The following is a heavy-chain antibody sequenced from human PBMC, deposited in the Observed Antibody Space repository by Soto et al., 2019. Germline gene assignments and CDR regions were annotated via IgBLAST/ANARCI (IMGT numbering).Heavy chain of an antibody. CDR2: IIPIFGTP. V-gene: IGHV1-69*01. CDR1: GGIFSTYA. D-gene: IGHD3-10*01. Sequence: QVQLVQSGAEVKKPGSSVKVSCKASGGIFSTYAISWLRQAPGQGLEWMGGIIPIFGTPNYAQRFQGIVTMTAYESTTTSYMELSRLKSEDTAVYYCARDRDDYGSGNYYNRIDFWGQGTLVTVSS. CDR3: ARDRDDYGSGNYYNRIDF. J-gene: IGHJ4*02.